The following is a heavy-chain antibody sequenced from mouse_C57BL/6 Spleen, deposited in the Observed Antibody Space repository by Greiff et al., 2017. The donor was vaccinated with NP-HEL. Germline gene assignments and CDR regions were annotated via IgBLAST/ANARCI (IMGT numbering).Heavy chain of an antibody. CDR2: ISDGGSYT. CDR3: ARDRGSGYAMDY. D-gene: IGHD3-3*01. CDR1: GFTFSSYA. V-gene: IGHV5-4*01. Sequence: EVQVVESGGGLVKPGGSLKLSCAASGFTFSSYAMSWVRQTPEKRLAWVATISDGGSYTYYPDNVKGRFTISRDNAKNNLYLQMSHLKSEDTAMYYCARDRGSGYAMDYWGQGTSVTVSS. J-gene: IGHJ4*01.